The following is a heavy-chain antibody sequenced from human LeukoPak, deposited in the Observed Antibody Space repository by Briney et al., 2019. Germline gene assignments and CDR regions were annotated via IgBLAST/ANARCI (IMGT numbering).Heavy chain of an antibody. CDR3: VKEGGAYDILTGYYLAYYFDY. Sequence: GGSLRLSCAASGFTFSSYAMSWVRQAPGKGLEWVSAISGSGGSTYYADSVKGRFTISRDNSKNTLYLQMSSLRAEDTAVYYCVKEGGAYDILTGYYLAYYFDYWGQGTLVTVSS. D-gene: IGHD3-9*01. CDR2: ISGSGGST. V-gene: IGHV3-23*01. CDR1: GFTFSSYA. J-gene: IGHJ4*02.